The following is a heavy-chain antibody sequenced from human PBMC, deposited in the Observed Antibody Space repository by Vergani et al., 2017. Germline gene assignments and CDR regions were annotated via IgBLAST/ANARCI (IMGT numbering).Heavy chain of an antibody. V-gene: IGHV4-61*02. D-gene: IGHD1-26*01. CDR3: ARRSGSYGHYFDY. CDR1: GGSISSGSYY. CDR2: IYTSGST. Sequence: QVQLQESGSGLVKPSQTLSLTCTVSGGSISSGSYYWSWIRQPAGKGLEWIGRIYTSGSTNYNPSLKSRVTISVDTSKNQFSLKLSSVTAADTAVYYCARRSGSYGHYFDYWGQGTLVTVSS. J-gene: IGHJ4*02.